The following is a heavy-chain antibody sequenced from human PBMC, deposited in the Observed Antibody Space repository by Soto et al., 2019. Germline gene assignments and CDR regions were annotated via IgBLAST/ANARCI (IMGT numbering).Heavy chain of an antibody. CDR3: AKDAVPYNGKWDWFDP. CDR1: GFTFSNYA. CDR2: IGGTGSDT. J-gene: IGHJ5*02. V-gene: IGHV3-23*01. D-gene: IGHD1-20*01. Sequence: ELQLLESGGALLQPGGSLRLSCAASGFTFSNYAMSWVRQAPGKGLEWVSSIGGTGSDTYYADSVRGRCTISRDNSKKTLYLQLTSLRTEDTAMYFCAKDAVPYNGKWDWFDPWGQGTLVIVSS.